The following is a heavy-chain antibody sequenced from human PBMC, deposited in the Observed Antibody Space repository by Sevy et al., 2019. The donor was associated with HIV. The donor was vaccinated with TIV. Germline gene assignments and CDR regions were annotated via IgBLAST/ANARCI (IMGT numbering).Heavy chain of an antibody. CDR1: GFTFSNAW. V-gene: IGHV3-15*07. CDR3: TTDQDCSGGSCYSDFDY. CDR2: IKSKTDGGTT. D-gene: IGHD2-15*01. Sequence: GGFLRLSCAASGFTFSNAWMNWVRQAPGKGLEWVGRIKSKTDGGTTDYAAPVKGRFTISRDDSKNTLYLQMNSLKTEDTAVYYCTTDQDCSGGSCYSDFDYWGQGTLVTVSS. J-gene: IGHJ4*02.